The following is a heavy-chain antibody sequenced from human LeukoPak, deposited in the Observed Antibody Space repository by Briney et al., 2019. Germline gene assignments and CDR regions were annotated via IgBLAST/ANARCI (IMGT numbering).Heavy chain of an antibody. CDR3: ARRLTQYDCFDP. CDR1: GDSVSSNSVS. D-gene: IGHD2-2*01. J-gene: IGHJ5*02. Sequence: SQTLSLTCAISGDSVSSNSVSWNWIRQSPSRCLEWLGRPYYRSTWYNDYAVSVRGRITVNPDTSKHQFSLHPNSVTPEDTAVYYCARRLTQYDCFDPWGQGILVTVSP. V-gene: IGHV6-1*01. CDR2: PYYRSTWYN.